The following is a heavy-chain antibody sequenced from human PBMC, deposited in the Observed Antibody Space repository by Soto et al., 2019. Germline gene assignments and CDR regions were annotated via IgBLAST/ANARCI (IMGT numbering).Heavy chain of an antibody. CDR1: GGSISSGGYY. CDR2: VYYRDFS. Sequence: SETLSLTCTVFGGSISSGGYYWSWIRQHPGKGLEWIGYVYYRDFSYYNPSLKSRVTISVDASKNQFSLTLSSVTAADTAVYYCARDFGCGGGNCYSIRFSELFGMDIWGQGTTVTVSS. J-gene: IGHJ6*02. CDR3: ARDFGCGGGNCYSIRFSELFGMDI. V-gene: IGHV4-31*03. D-gene: IGHD2-15*01.